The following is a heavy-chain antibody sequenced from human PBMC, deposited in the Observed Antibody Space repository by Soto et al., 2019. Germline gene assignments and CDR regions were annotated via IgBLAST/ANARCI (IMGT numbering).Heavy chain of an antibody. V-gene: IGHV1-2*02. CDR1: GYTFTGYY. CDR2: INPKSGAT. D-gene: IGHD2-21*01. CDR3: SRDGFYDVDIPGWLHP. Sequence: ASVKVSCKAFGYTFTGYYMHWLHQAPGQGLEWMGWINPKSGATKYAQKFQGRVIMTRDTSMYTVYMEVMRLRSDDSAIYYCSRDGFYDVDIPGWLHPWVQGPPVTDSS. J-gene: IGHJ5*02.